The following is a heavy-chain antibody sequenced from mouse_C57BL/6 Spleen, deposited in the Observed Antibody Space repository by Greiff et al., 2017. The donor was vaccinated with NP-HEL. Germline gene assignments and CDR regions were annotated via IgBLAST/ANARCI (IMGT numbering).Heavy chain of an antibody. Sequence: QVQLKQPGAELVKPGASVKLSCKASGYTFTSYWMQWVKQRPGQGLEWIGEIDPSDSYTNYNQKFKGKATLTVDTSSSTAYMQLSSLTSEDSAVYYCATLDIGLLRSFDYWGQGTTLTVSS. D-gene: IGHD1-1*01. CDR3: ATLDIGLLRSFDY. CDR2: IDPSDSYT. J-gene: IGHJ2*01. CDR1: GYTFTSYW. V-gene: IGHV1-50*01.